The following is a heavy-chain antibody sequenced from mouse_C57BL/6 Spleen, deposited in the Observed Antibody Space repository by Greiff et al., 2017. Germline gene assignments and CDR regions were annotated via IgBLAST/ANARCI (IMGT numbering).Heavy chain of an antibody. CDR3: ATYDYDGAMDY. D-gene: IGHD2-4*01. CDR1: GYTFTNYW. V-gene: IGHV1-63*01. CDR2: IYPGGGYT. Sequence: QVQLQQSGAELVRPGTSVKMSCKASGYTFTNYWIGWAKQRPGHGLEWIGDIYPGGGYTNYNEKFKGKATLTADKSSSTAYMQFSSLTSEDSAIYYCATYDYDGAMDYWGQGASVTVSS. J-gene: IGHJ4*01.